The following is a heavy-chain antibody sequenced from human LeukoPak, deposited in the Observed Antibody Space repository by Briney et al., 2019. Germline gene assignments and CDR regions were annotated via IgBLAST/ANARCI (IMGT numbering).Heavy chain of an antibody. CDR2: ISGSGGST. V-gene: IGHV3-23*01. D-gene: IGHD7-27*01. Sequence: PSGTLSLTCAVSGGSISSSNWWSWVRQAPGKGLEWVSAISGSGGSTYYADSVKGRFTISRDNSKNTLYLQMNSLRAEDTAVYYCAKTDSNWGFFDYWGQGTLVTVSS. CDR1: GGSISSSN. J-gene: IGHJ4*02. CDR3: AKTDSNWGFFDY.